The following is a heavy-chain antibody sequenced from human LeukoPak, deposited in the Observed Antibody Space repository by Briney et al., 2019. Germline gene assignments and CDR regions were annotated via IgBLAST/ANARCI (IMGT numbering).Heavy chain of an antibody. CDR3: AKTATKWYLDS. V-gene: IGHV3-33*06. Sequence: PGGSLRLSCEASGFMFSIFGMHWVRQAPGKGLEWVAIVWYDGGFKNYADSVKGRFTISKDNSKNTVYLEMNSLRAEDTAVYYCAKTATKWYLDSWGPGTLVTVSS. D-gene: IGHD2-8*01. CDR1: GFMFSIFG. CDR2: VWYDGGFK. J-gene: IGHJ4*02.